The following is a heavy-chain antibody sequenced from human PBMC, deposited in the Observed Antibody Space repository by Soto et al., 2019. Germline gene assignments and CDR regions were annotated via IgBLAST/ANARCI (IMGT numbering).Heavy chain of an antibody. CDR3: ARDREVVGSSRYQAVDAFDI. V-gene: IGHV4-31*03. D-gene: IGHD2-15*01. J-gene: IGHJ3*02. Sequence: QVQLQESGPGLVKPSQTLSLTCTVSGGSISSGGYYWSWIRQHPGKGLEWIGYIYYSGSTYYNPSLKSRVTISVDTSKNQFSLKLSSVTAADTAVYYCARDREVVGSSRYQAVDAFDIWGQGTMVTVSS. CDR1: GGSISSGGYY. CDR2: IYYSGST.